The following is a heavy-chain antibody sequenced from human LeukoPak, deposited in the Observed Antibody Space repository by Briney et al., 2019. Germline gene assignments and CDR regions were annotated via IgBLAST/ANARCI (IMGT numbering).Heavy chain of an antibody. CDR2: IYYSRST. CDR1: GASISSGGYY. CDR3: ARDGYNSGYFDY. V-gene: IGHV4-30-4*01. D-gene: IGHD5-24*01. Sequence: SETLSLTCTVSGASISSGGYYWNWIRQPPGKGLEWIGYIYYSRSTSYSPSLKSRLTTSVDTSKNQFSLKLSSVTAADMAVYYCARDGYNSGYFDYWGQGTLVTVSS. J-gene: IGHJ4*02.